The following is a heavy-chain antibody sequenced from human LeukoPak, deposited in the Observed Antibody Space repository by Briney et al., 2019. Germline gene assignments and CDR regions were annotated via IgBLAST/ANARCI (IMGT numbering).Heavy chain of an antibody. CDR1: RFTFSSYG. V-gene: IGHV3-30*18. CDR3: AKSLVVTENDYYYYGMDV. CDR2: ISYDGSNK. D-gene: IGHD3-22*01. Sequence: GGSLRLSCAASRFTFSSYGMHWVRQAPGKGLERVAVISYDGSNKYYADSVKGRFTISRDNSKNTLYLQMNSLRAEDTAVYYCAKSLVVTENDYYYYGMDVWGQGTTVTVSS. J-gene: IGHJ6*02.